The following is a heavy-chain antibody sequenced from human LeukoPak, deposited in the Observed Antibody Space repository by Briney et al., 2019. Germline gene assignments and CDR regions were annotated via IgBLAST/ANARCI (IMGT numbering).Heavy chain of an antibody. V-gene: IGHV4-34*01. CDR2: INHSGST. D-gene: IGHD3-22*01. CDR3: ARGDSIYYDSSGYSY. CDR1: GGSFSGYY. J-gene: IGHJ4*02. Sequence: SETLCLTCADHGGSFSGYYWSWIRQPPGKGLEWIGEINHSGSTNYNPSLKSRVTISVDTSKNQSSLKLSSVTAADTAVYYCARGDSIYYDSSGYSYWGQGTLVTVSS.